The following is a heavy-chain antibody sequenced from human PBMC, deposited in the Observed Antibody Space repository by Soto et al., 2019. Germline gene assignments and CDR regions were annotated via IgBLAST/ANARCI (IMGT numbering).Heavy chain of an antibody. CDR3: ARVAEQWLVPSFDY. J-gene: IGHJ4*02. CDR2: INAGNGNT. D-gene: IGHD6-19*01. Sequence: QVQLVQSGAEVKKPGASVKVSCKASGYTFTSYAMHWVRQAPGQRLEWMGWINAGNGNTKYSQKFQGRVTITRDTSARTAYMELSSLRSEDTAVYYCARVAEQWLVPSFDYWGQGTLVTVSS. V-gene: IGHV1-3*01. CDR1: GYTFTSYA.